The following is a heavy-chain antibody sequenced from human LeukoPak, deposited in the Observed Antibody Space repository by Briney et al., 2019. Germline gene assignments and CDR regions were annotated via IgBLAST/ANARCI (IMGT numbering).Heavy chain of an antibody. V-gene: IGHV3-30-3*01. CDR2: ISYGGDNK. Sequence: GGSLRLSCAASGFTFSSYAMRWVRQAPVKGLEWVAVISYGGDNKYYADSVKGRFTISRDNSKNTLYLQMNSLRPDDTAVYYCRRDPHEGYFFDFWGRGTLVTVSS. J-gene: IGHJ4*02. CDR1: GFTFSSYA. D-gene: IGHD5-18*01. CDR3: RRDPHEGYFFDF.